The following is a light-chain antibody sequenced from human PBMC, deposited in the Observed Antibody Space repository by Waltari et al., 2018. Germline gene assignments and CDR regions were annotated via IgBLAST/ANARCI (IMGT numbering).Light chain of an antibody. CDR1: QSISTF. J-gene: IGKJ1*01. V-gene: IGKV1-39*01. CDR3: QQSYSGPPWT. CDR2: AAS. Sequence: DIQMTQSPSSLSASVGDRVTITCWASQSISTFLNWYQQKLGRAPQVLIYAASRLLSGVPSRFSGSGSGTDFTLTISSLQPEDFATYFCQQSYSGPPWTFGQGTKVEVK.